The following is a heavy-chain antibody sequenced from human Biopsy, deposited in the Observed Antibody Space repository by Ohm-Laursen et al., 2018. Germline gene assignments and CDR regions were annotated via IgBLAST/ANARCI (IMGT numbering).Heavy chain of an antibody. D-gene: IGHD3-22*01. CDR2: IASSGGTT. Sequence: GSLRLSCAVSGFHFSDYYMSWIRQAPGKGLEWISYIASSGGTTYYVDSVKGRFTISRDNAEKSLYLQMNSLRAEDTAVYYCARDTPETYDYDNDDNSPFPRRYIDYWGQGTLVTVSS. J-gene: IGHJ4*02. CDR1: GFHFSDYY. V-gene: IGHV3-11*01. CDR3: ARDTPETYDYDNDDNSPFPRRYIDY.